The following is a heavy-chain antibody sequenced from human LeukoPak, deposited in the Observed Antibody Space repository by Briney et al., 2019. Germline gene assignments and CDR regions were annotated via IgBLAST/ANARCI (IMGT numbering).Heavy chain of an antibody. V-gene: IGHV1-8*02. D-gene: IGHD2-2*02. CDR1: GYTFTSYG. J-gene: IGHJ6*02. Sequence: ASVKVSCKASGYTFTSYGISWVRQATGQGLEWMGWMNPNSGNTGYAQKFQGRVTMTRNTSISTAYMELSSLRSGDTAVYYCARENVEWGDSCYSPLCPHYYGMDVWGQGTTVTVSS. CDR2: MNPNSGNT. CDR3: ARENVEWGDSCYSPLCPHYYGMDV.